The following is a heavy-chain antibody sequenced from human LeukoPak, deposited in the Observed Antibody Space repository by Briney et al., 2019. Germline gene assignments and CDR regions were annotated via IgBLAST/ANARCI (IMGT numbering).Heavy chain of an antibody. CDR1: GFTFPRYA. J-gene: IGHJ5*01. CDR3: AKDPGGSFDS. V-gene: IGHV3-23*01. D-gene: IGHD4-23*01. CDR2: ISRDGGTI. Sequence: GGSLRLSCAASGFTFPRYAMSWVRQAPGEGLEWVSSISRDGGTIYYTESVKGRFTISRDDSKNTLYLQMNSLRVEDTALYYCAKDPGGSFDSWGQGTLVTVSS.